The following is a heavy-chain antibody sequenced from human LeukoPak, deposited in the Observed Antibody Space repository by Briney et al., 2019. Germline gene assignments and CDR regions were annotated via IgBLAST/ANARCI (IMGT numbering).Heavy chain of an antibody. V-gene: IGHV1-8*01. Sequence: ASVKVSCKASGYTITSYDINWVRQATGQGLEWMGWMNPNSGNTGYAQKFQGRVTMTRNTSISTAYMGLSSLRSEDTAVYYCARLNYSNYGNWFDPWGQGTLVTVSS. CDR1: GYTITSYD. J-gene: IGHJ5*02. D-gene: IGHD4-11*01. CDR2: MNPNSGNT. CDR3: ARLNYSNYGNWFDP.